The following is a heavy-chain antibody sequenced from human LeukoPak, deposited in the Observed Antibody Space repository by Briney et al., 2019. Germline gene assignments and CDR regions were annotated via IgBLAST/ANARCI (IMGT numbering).Heavy chain of an antibody. Sequence: ASVKVSCKASGNPLTAYYTHWVRQAPGHGLEWMGWIYPNSGATKYSREFQGRATLTTDTSISIAYMELSGLNSDDTAAYYCAAIAAAGHYYYDYWGQGTLVTVSS. CDR1: GNPLTAYY. V-gene: IGHV1-2*02. J-gene: IGHJ4*02. CDR2: IYPNSGAT. D-gene: IGHD6-13*01. CDR3: AAIAAAGHYYYDY.